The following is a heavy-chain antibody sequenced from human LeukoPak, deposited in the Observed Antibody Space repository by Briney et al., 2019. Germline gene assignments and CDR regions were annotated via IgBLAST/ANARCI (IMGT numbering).Heavy chain of an antibody. CDR2: IYSGGST. CDR1: GFTVSSNY. J-gene: IGHJ5*02. CDR3: ARVAAYSYGYPGWFDP. D-gene: IGHD5-18*01. Sequence: GGSLRLSCAASGFTVSSNYMSWVRQAPGKGLEWVSVIYSGGSTYYADSVKGRFTIPRHNSKNTLYLQMNSLRAEDTAVYYCARVAAYSYGYPGWFDPWGQGTLVTVSS. V-gene: IGHV3-53*04.